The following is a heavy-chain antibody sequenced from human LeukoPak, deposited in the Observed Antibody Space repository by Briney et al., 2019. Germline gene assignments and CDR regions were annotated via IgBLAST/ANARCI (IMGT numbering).Heavy chain of an antibody. Sequence: GGSLRLSCAASGFTVSSNEMSWARQAPGKGLEWVANVMKDGIDKYYVTSVRGRFSVSRDNGKNSLSLQMNSLTVDDTARYYCVRDLSSGWAYWGQGTVVTVSS. J-gene: IGHJ4*01. CDR2: VMKDGIDK. V-gene: IGHV3-7*01. D-gene: IGHD3-22*01. CDR1: GFTVSSNE. CDR3: VRDLSSGWAY.